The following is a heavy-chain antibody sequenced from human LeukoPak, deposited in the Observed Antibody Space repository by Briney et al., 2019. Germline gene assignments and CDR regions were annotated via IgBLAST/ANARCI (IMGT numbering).Heavy chain of an antibody. CDR1: RFTFSSYS. CDR2: ISSSSSYI. J-gene: IGHJ4*02. V-gene: IGHV3-21*01. Sequence: RSLRLSCAASRFTFSSYSMNWVRQAPGKGLEWVSSISSSSSYIYYADSVKGRFTISRDNAKNSLYLQMNSLRAEDTAVYYCARVQGSWVSGDSGNWGQGTLVTVSS. CDR3: ARVQGSWVSGDSGN. D-gene: IGHD3-10*02.